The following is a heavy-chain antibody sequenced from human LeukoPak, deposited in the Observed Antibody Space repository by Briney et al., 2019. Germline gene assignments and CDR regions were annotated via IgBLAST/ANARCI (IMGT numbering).Heavy chain of an antibody. J-gene: IGHJ4*02. CDR1: GGSISSSSYY. CDR2: IYYSGST. V-gene: IGHV4-39*01. Sequence: PSETLSLTCTVSGGSISSSSYYWGWIRQPPGNGLEWIGSIYYSGSTYYNPSLKTRVTISVDTSKNQFSLKLSSVTAADTAVYYCASLSGWVDYWGQGTLVTVSS. CDR3: ASLSGWVDY. D-gene: IGHD6-19*01.